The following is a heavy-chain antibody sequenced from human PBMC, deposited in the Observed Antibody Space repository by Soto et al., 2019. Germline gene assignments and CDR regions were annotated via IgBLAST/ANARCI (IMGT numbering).Heavy chain of an antibody. V-gene: IGHV1-46*01. CDR2: INPSGGST. CDR3: ARDPAKGIAAAVGRARGMDV. J-gene: IGHJ6*02. Sequence: ASVKVSCKASGYTFTSYYMHWVRQAPGQGLEWMGIINPSGGSTSYAQKFQGRVTMTRDTSTSTVYMELSSLRSEDTAVYYCARDPAKGIAAAVGRARGMDVWGQGTTVTVSS. D-gene: IGHD6-13*01. CDR1: GYTFTSYY.